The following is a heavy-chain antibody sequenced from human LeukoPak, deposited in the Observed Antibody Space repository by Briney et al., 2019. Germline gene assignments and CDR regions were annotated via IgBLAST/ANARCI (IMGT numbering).Heavy chain of an antibody. CDR3: AKSARNLDFRYFDL. J-gene: IGHJ2*01. V-gene: IGHV4-61*05. CDR2: IYYSGST. Sequence: SETLSLTCTVSGGSISSSSYYWGWIRQPPGKGLEWIGYIYYSGSTNYNPSLKSRVTISVDTSKNQFSLKLSSVTAADTAVYYCAKSARNLDFRYFDLWGRGTLVTVSS. D-gene: IGHD3-3*01. CDR1: GGSISSSSYY.